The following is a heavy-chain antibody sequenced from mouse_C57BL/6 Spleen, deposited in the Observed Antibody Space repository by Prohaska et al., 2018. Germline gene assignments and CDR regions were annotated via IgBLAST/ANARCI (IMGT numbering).Heavy chain of an antibody. Sequence: HGKSLECIGAINPNNGGTSYNQKFKGKATVTVDKSSSTAYMELRSLTSEDSAVYYCARGRVKNYYGSSGYAMDYWGQGTSVTVSS. J-gene: IGHJ4*01. CDR2: INPNNGGT. CDR3: ARGRVKNYYGSSGYAMDY. D-gene: IGHD1-1*01. V-gene: IGHV1-26*01.